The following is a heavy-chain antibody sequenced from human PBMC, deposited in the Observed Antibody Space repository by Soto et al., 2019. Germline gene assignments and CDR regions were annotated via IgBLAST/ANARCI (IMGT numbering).Heavy chain of an antibody. CDR2: IYHSGSA. CDR3: ARLELLPRRGFDP. J-gene: IGHJ5*02. D-gene: IGHD2-15*01. Sequence: SETLSLTCLVSGQYIKSNFWWAWVRQSPGKDLEWIGEIYHSGSAIYTPSLKNRVTLSVDKSKNQFSLNMSSVTAADTAVYYCARLELLPRRGFDPWGQGTLVTVSS. CDR1: GQYIKSNFW. V-gene: IGHV4-4*02.